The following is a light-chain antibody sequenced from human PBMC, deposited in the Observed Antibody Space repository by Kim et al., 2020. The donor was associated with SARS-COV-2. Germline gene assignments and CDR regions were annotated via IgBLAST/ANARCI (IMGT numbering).Light chain of an antibody. V-gene: IGKV3-20*01. CDR3: QQYATSAPWT. Sequence: PGEGATLSCRASQSVSSNSLAWYQQKPGQAPRLLIFDTSRRATGIPDRFSASGSGTDFTLSISRLEPEDFAVYYCQQYATSAPWTFGPGTKVDIK. CDR2: DTS. CDR1: QSVSSNS. J-gene: IGKJ1*01.